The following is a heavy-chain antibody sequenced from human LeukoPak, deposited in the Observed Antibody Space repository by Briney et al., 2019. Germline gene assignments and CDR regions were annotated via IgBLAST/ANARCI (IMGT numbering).Heavy chain of an antibody. D-gene: IGHD3-9*01. V-gene: IGHV3-23*01. CDR3: AKFLLVTLYYYYYGMDV. J-gene: IGHJ6*02. CDR2: ISVSGAGT. Sequence: GGSLRLSCAASGFTFSSYAMSWVRQAPGKGLEWVSGISVSGAGTYYADSVKGRFTISRDNSKNTLYLQMNSLRAEDTAVYYCAKFLLVTLYYYYYGMDVWGQGTTVTVSS. CDR1: GFTFSSYA.